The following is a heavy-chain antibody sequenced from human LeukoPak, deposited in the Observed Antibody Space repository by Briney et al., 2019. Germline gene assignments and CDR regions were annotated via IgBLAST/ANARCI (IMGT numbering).Heavy chain of an antibody. CDR1: GGTFSSYA. CDR2: IIPIFGTA. J-gene: IGHJ6*03. Sequence: GASVKVSCKASGGTFSSYAISWVRQAPGQGLEWMGGIIPIFGTANYAQKFQGRVTITADESTSTAYMELSSLRSEDTAVYYCARARCCSGGSCYPYYYYYMDVWGKGTTVTVSS. CDR3: ARARCCSGGSCYPYYYYYMDV. D-gene: IGHD2-15*01. V-gene: IGHV1-69*13.